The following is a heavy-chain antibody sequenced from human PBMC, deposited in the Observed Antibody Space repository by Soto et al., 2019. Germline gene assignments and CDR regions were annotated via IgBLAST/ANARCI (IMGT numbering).Heavy chain of an antibody. Sequence: PGGSLRLSXAASGFTFSSYGMHWVRQAPGKGLEWVAVISYDGSNKYYADSVKGRFTISRDNSKNTLYLQMNSLRAEDTAVYYCAKDIGIAAAGGVPDYWGQGTLVTVSS. V-gene: IGHV3-30*18. J-gene: IGHJ4*02. D-gene: IGHD6-13*01. CDR3: AKDIGIAAAGGVPDY. CDR2: ISYDGSNK. CDR1: GFTFSSYG.